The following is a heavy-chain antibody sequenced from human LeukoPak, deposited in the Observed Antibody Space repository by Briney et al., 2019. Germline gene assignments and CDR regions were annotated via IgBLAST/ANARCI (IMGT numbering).Heavy chain of an antibody. Sequence: SETLSLTCTVSGGSISSRGYYWSWIRQHPGKGLEWIGYIYYSGSTYYNPSLKSRVTISVDTSKNQFSLKLSSVTAADTAVYYCAREGNALVGATGWGYYFDYWGQGTLVTVSS. J-gene: IGHJ4*02. CDR3: AREGNALVGATGWGYYFDY. V-gene: IGHV4-31*03. CDR1: GGSISSRGYY. CDR2: IYYSGST. D-gene: IGHD1-26*01.